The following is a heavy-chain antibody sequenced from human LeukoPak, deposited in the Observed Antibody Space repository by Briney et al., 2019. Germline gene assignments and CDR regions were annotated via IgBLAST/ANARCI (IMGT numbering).Heavy chain of an antibody. V-gene: IGHV3-21*01. CDR1: GFTFSSYS. D-gene: IGHD3-22*01. CDR3: ARGGRVTMIVVVMLN. Sequence: GGSLRLSCAASGFTFSSYSMNWVRQAPGKGLEWVSSISSSSSYIYYADSVKGRFTISRDNAKNSLYLQMNSLRAEDTAVYYCARGGRVTMIVVVMLNWGQGTLVTVPS. J-gene: IGHJ4*02. CDR2: ISSSSSYI.